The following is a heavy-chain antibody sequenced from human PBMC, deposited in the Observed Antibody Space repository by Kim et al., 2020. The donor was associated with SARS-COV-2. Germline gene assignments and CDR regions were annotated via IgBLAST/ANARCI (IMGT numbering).Heavy chain of an antibody. CDR3: SRLPTSITIFPGPSYF. CDR1: GGSISSSSYY. J-gene: IGHJ4*01. V-gene: IGHV4-39*01. Sequence: SETLSLTCTVSGGSISSSSYYWGWIRQPPGKGLEWIGSIYYRGSTYYNPSLKSRVTISVDTSKNQFSLKLSSVTAADTAVYYCSRLPTSITIFPGPSYF. D-gene: IGHD3-9*01. CDR2: IYYRGST.